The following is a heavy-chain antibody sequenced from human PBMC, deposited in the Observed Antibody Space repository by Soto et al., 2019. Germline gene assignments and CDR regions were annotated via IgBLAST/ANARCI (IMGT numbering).Heavy chain of an antibody. J-gene: IGHJ1*01. CDR1: GGSSSRSSYY. D-gene: IGHD6-19*01. CDR2: IYYSGST. CDR3: DGWYAEYFQH. V-gene: IGHV4-39*01. Sequence: SETLSLTCTVPGGSSSRSSYYWGLIRQPPGKGLEWIGSIYYSGSTYYNPSLKSRVTISVDTSKNQFSLKLSSVTAADTAVYYCDGWYAEYFQHWGQGTLVTVSS.